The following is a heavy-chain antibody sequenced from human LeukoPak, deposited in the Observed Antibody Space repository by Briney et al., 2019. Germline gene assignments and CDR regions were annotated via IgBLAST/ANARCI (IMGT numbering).Heavy chain of an antibody. Sequence: SETLSLTCTVSGGSISSSSYYWGWIRQPPGKGLEWIGSIYYSGSSYYNPSLKSRVTISVDTSKNQFSLKLSSVTAADTAVYYCARPGYSSSYLYFDYWGQGTLVTASS. D-gene: IGHD6-6*01. J-gene: IGHJ4*02. CDR3: ARPGYSSSYLYFDY. CDR1: GGSISSSSYY. CDR2: IYYSGSS. V-gene: IGHV4-39*01.